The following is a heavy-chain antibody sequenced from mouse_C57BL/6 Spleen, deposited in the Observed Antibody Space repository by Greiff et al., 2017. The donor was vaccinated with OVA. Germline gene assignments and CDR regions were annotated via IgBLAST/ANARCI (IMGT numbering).Heavy chain of an antibody. CDR2: IWSDGST. D-gene: IGHD2-4*01. CDR1: GFSFTSYG. Sequence: QVQLQQSGPGLVAPSQSLSITCTVSGFSFTSYGVHWVRQPPGKGLEWLVVIWSDGSTTYNAAPKSRLSISKDNSKSQVFLKMNSLQTDDTAMYYCARHGGDDYGGDYYAMDYWGQGTSVTVSS. CDR3: ARHGGDDYGGDYYAMDY. V-gene: IGHV2-6-1*01. J-gene: IGHJ4*01.